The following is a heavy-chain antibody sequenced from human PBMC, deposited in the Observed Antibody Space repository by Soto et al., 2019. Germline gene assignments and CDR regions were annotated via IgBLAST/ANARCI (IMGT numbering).Heavy chain of an antibody. D-gene: IGHD2-15*01. CDR2: IIPIFGTA. Sequence: GASVKVSCKASGGTFSSYAISWVRQAPGQGLEWMGGIIPIFGTANYAQKFQGRVTITADESTSTAYMELSSLRSEDTAVYYCATSKVVVVAATLYYYYGMDVWGQGTTGTVSS. CDR1: GGTFSSYA. CDR3: ATSKVVVVAATLYYYYGMDV. J-gene: IGHJ6*02. V-gene: IGHV1-69*13.